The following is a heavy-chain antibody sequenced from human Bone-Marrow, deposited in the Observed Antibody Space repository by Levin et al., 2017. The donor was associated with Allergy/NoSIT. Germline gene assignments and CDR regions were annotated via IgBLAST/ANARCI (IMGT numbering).Heavy chain of an antibody. CDR1: GFTFSSYA. CDR3: AKDLYDSSGYRTSFDY. Sequence: LSLTCAASGFTFSSYAMSWVRQAPGKGLEWVSAISGSGGSTYYADSVKGRFTISRDNSKNTLYLQMNSLRAEDTAVYYCAKDLYDSSGYRTSFDYWGQGTLVTVSS. CDR2: ISGSGGST. J-gene: IGHJ4*02. V-gene: IGHV3-23*01. D-gene: IGHD3-22*01.